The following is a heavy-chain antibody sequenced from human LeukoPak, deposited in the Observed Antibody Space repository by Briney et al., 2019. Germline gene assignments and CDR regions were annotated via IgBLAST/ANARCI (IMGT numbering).Heavy chain of an antibody. CDR2: ISGNSQYI. V-gene: IGHV3-21*01. D-gene: IGHD3-22*01. CDR3: ATHGDSSGYYSDS. J-gene: IGHJ4*02. Sequence: GGSLRLSCATSGFTFSAFSMNWVRQAPGKGLEWVSSISGNSQYIVYADSLKGRFTISRDNAKSSLYLQISSLRAGDTAVYYCATHGDSSGYYSDSWGQGTLVTVSS. CDR1: GFTFSAFS.